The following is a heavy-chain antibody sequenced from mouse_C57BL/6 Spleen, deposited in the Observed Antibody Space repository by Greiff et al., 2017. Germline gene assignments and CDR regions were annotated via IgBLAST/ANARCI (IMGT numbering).Heavy chain of an antibody. CDR2: ISSGGSYT. CDR3: ARLGSSYWYFDV. Sequence: EVKLMESGGDLVKPGGSLKLSCAASGFTFSSYGMSWVRQTPDKRLEWVATISSGGSYTYYPDSVKGRFTISRDNAKNTLYLQMSSLKSEDTAMYYCARLGSSYWYFDVWGTGTTVTVSS. D-gene: IGHD1-1*01. CDR1: GFTFSSYG. V-gene: IGHV5-6*01. J-gene: IGHJ1*03.